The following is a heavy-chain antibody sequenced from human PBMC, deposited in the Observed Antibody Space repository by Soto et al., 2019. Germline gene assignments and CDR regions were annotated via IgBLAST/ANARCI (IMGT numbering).Heavy chain of an antibody. D-gene: IGHD2-2*03. J-gene: IGHJ3*02. CDR3: ARIIGYCRNNDCSWTFDI. CDR1: GYSFISYW. CDR2: FYPGDSTS. V-gene: IGHV5-51*01. Sequence: GESLKISCKTSGYSFISYWVAWVRQKPGKGLEWMGTFYPGDSTSTYSPSFQGQVTISVDKSISTAYLHLSSLRASDTAMYYCARIIGYCRNNDCSWTFDIWGQGTTVTVSS.